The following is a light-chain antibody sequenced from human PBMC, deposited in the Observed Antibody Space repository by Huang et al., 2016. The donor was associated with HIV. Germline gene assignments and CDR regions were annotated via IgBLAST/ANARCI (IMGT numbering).Light chain of an antibody. CDR3: QQYDSYPYS. CDR1: QGVTIH. Sequence: DIQMTQSPSSLSASVGDIGTITCRASQGVTIHLAWFQQKPVQAPKSLIYVSSILQSGVPSRFSGSGSGTQFLLTISSLQPEDFATYYCQQYDSYPYSFGQGTKVEIK. CDR2: VSS. V-gene: IGKV1-16*01. J-gene: IGKJ2*01.